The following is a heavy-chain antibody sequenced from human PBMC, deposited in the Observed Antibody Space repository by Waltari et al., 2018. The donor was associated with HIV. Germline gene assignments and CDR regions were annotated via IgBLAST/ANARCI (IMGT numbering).Heavy chain of an antibody. CDR1: GGSIRSSSYY. CDR3: ARQGGYDILTGYYTYFDY. CDR2: IYYSGST. D-gene: IGHD3-9*01. Sequence: QLQLQESGPGLVKPSETLSLTCTVSGGSIRSSSYYWGWSRQPPGKGLEWIGSIYYSGSTYYNPPLKSRVTISVDTSKNQFSLKLSSVTAADTAVYYCARQGGYDILTGYYTYFDYWGQGTLVTVSS. V-gene: IGHV4-39*01. J-gene: IGHJ4*02.